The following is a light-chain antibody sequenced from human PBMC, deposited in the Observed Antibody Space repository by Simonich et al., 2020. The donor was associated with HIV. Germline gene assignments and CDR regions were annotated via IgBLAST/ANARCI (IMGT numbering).Light chain of an antibody. J-gene: IGLJ2*01. CDR2: RNN. Sequence: QSVLTQPPSASGTPGQRVTISCSGSSSNIGSNYLYWYQQLPGTAPKRLIYRNNQRPSGVPDRFSGSKSGTSASLAISGLRSEDEADYYCAAWDDSLSVLFGGGTKLTVL. CDR3: AAWDDSLSVL. V-gene: IGLV1-47*01. CDR1: SSNIGSNY.